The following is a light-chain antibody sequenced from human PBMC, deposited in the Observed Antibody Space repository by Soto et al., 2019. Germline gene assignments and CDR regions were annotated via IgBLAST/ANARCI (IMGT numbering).Light chain of an antibody. Sequence: QSALTQPASVSGSPGQSITISCTGTSSDVGSSNLVSWYQQHPGKAPKLMIYEDTERPSGVSNRFSGSKSGNTASLTISGLQAEDEADYYCSSYAGSTTYVVFGGGTKLTVL. V-gene: IGLV2-23*01. J-gene: IGLJ2*01. CDR1: SSDVGSSNL. CDR2: EDT. CDR3: SSYAGSTTYVV.